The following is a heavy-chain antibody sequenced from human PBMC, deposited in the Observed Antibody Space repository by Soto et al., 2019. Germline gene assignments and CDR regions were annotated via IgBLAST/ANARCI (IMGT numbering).Heavy chain of an antibody. V-gene: IGHV1-46*03. CDR2: INPSGGST. CDR3: SRAPFIAAAGTVWFDT. J-gene: IGHJ5*02. Sequence: ASVKVSCKASGYSFTSYYMHWVRQAPGQGLEWMGIINPSGGSTSYAQKFQGRVTMTRDTSASTVYMELSSLRSEDTAVYYFSRAPFIAAAGTVWFDTSGQGTLVTVPS. CDR1: GYSFTSYY. D-gene: IGHD6-13*01.